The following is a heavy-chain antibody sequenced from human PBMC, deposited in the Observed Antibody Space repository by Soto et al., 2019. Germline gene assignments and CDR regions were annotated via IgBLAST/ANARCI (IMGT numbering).Heavy chain of an antibody. CDR2: IIPIFGTA. V-gene: IGHV1-69*12. CDR1: GGTFSSYA. CDR3: ARDRGPSSGYYPYWFDP. D-gene: IGHD3-22*01. J-gene: IGHJ5*02. Sequence: QVQLVQSGAEVKKPGSSVKVSCKASGGTFSSYAISWVRQAPGQGLEWMGEIIPIFGTANYAQKFQGRVPSTADESTSTAYMELSRLRSEETAVYYCARDRGPSSGYYPYWFDPWGQGTLVTVSS.